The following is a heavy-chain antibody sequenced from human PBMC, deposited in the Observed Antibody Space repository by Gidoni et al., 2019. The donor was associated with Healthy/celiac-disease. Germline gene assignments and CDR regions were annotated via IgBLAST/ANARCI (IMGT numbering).Heavy chain of an antibody. CDR2: ISGSGGST. V-gene: IGHV3-23*01. CDR3: AKADSSSWYYYYGMDV. CDR1: GFTFSSYA. Sequence: EVQLLESGGGLVQPGGSLRLSCAASGFTFSSYAMGWVRQAPGKGLEGVSAISGSGGSTYYADSVKGRFTISRDNSKNTLYLQMNSLRAEDTAVYYCAKADSSSWYYYYGMDVWGQGTTVTVSS. J-gene: IGHJ6*02. D-gene: IGHD6-13*01.